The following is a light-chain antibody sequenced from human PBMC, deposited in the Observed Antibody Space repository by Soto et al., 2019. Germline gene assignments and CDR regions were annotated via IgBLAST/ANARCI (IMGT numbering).Light chain of an antibody. Sequence: QSVLTQPPSASGTPGQRVTISCSGSSSNIGSNYVYWYQQLPGTAPKLLIYSNNQRPSGVPDRFSGSKSGTSAALAISGLRSEDEAAYYCGAWDDSLSGPAFGGGTKLTVL. V-gene: IGLV1-47*02. CDR1: SSNIGSNY. CDR3: GAWDDSLSGPA. CDR2: SNN. J-gene: IGLJ2*01.